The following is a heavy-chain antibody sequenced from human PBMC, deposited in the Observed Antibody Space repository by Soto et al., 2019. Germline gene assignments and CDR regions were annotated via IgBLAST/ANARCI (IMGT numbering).Heavy chain of an antibody. Sequence: GGSLRLSCAASGFTFISYGMHWVRQAPGKGLEWVAVISYDGSNKYYADSVKGRFTISRDNSKNTLYLQMNSLRAEDTAVYYCAKVLRAYDSSGYCFDYWGQGT. CDR3: AKVLRAYDSSGYCFDY. D-gene: IGHD3-22*01. V-gene: IGHV3-30*18. CDR2: ISYDGSNK. J-gene: IGHJ4*02. CDR1: GFTFISYG.